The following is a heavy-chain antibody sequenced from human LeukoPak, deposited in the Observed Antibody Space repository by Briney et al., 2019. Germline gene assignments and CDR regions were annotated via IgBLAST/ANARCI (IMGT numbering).Heavy chain of an antibody. Sequence: PGGTLRLSRAAAGFTVSAYGMSRWRPAPDKRLEGLAVISKTGGTKYYADSVKGRFTVSRDNAGNTLYLQMNSLRPEDTAVYYCAKEVGYNYAPLDYWGLGTLVTVSS. CDR1: GFTVSAYG. CDR2: ISKTGGTK. V-gene: IGHV3-30*18. D-gene: IGHD5-18*01. CDR3: AKEVGYNYAPLDY. J-gene: IGHJ4*02.